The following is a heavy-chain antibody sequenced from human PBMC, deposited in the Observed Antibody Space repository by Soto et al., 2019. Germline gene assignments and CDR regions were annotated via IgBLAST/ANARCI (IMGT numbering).Heavy chain of an antibody. CDR2: IIPIFGTA. J-gene: IGHJ4*02. CDR3: ARDKRQPYSSGLDY. Sequence: GXSVKVSCKASGGTFSGYAISWVRQAPGQGLEWMGGIIPIFGTANYAQKFQGRVTITADESTSTAYMELSSLRSEDTAVYYCARDKRQPYSSGLDYWGQGTLVTVSS. CDR1: GGTFSGYA. D-gene: IGHD6-19*01. V-gene: IGHV1-69*13.